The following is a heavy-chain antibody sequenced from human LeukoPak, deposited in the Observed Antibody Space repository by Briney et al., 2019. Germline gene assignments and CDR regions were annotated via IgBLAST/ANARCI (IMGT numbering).Heavy chain of an antibody. CDR1: GFTFSSYS. J-gene: IGHJ4*02. Sequence: PGGSLRLSCAASGFTFSSYSMNWVRQAPGKGLEWVSYISSSSSTIYYADSVKGRFTISRDNAKNSLYLQMNSLRAEDTAVYYCARESGYYSSDCWGQGTLVTVSS. CDR3: ARESGYYSSDC. V-gene: IGHV3-48*01. D-gene: IGHD3-22*01. CDR2: ISSSSSTI.